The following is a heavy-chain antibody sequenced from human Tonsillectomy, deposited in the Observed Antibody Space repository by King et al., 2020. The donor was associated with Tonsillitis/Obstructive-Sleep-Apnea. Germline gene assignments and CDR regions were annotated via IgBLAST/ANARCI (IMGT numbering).Heavy chain of an antibody. CDR3: AREVGYYGSRNYSDY. CDR2: ISSSGGTI. J-gene: IGHJ4*02. CDR1: GFTFSSYE. Sequence: VQLVESGGGLVQPGGSLRLSCAASGFTFSSYEMNWVRQAPGKGLEWVSYISSSGGTIYYADSVKGRFTISRDNAKHSLYLQMNSLRAEDTAVYYCAREVGYYGSRNYSDYWGQGTLVTVSS. V-gene: IGHV3-48*03. D-gene: IGHD3-10*01.